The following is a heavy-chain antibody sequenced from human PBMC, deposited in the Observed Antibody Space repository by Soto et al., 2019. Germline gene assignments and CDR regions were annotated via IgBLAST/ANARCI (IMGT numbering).Heavy chain of an antibody. J-gene: IGHJ4*02. CDR1: GGSISSGGYY. V-gene: IGHV4-31*03. Sequence: SETLSLTCTVSGGSISSGGYYWSWIRQHPGKGLEWIGYIYYSGSTYYNPSLKSRVTISVDTSKNQFSLKLSSVTAADTAVYYCARDGAAAGLDYWGQGTLVTVSS. CDR2: IYYSGST. CDR3: ARDGAAAGLDY. D-gene: IGHD6-13*01.